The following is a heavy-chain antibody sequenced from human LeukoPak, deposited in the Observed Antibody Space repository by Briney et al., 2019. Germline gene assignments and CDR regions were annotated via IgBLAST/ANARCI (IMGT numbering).Heavy chain of an antibody. D-gene: IGHD3-22*01. Sequence: SETLSLTCTVSGGSISSSSYYWGWIRQPPGKGLEWIGSIYYSGSTYYNPSLKSRVTISVDTSKNQFSLKLSSVTAADTAVYYCARDPDYDSSGIYGDYWGQGTLVTVSS. CDR1: GGSISSSSYY. CDR2: IYYSGST. J-gene: IGHJ4*02. CDR3: ARDPDYDSSGIYGDY. V-gene: IGHV4-39*07.